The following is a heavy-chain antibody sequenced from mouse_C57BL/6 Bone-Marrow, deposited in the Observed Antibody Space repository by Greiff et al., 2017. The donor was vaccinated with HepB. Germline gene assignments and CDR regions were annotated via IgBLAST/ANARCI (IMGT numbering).Heavy chain of an antibody. V-gene: IGHV1-81*01. CDR3: ARGRPSSWFAY. Sequence: VQLKQSGAELARPGASVKLSCKASGYTFTSYGISWVKQRTGQGLEWIGEIYPRSGNTYYNEKFKGKATLTADKSSSTAYMELRSLTSEDSAVYFCARGRPSSWFAYWGQGTLVTVSA. J-gene: IGHJ3*01. CDR2: IYPRSGNT. CDR1: GYTFTSYG.